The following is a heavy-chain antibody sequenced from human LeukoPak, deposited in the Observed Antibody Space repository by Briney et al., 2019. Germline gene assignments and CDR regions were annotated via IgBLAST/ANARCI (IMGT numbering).Heavy chain of an antibody. CDR3: ARTLYSSGWYSGDYYYYMDV. CDR2: IYYSGST. V-gene: IGHV4-59*01. J-gene: IGHJ6*03. D-gene: IGHD6-19*01. CDR1: GGSISSYY. Sequence: PSETLSLTCTVSGGSISSYYWSWIRQPPGKGLEWIGYIYYSGSTNYNPSLKSRVTISVDTSKNQFSLKLSSVTAADTAVYYCARTLYSSGWYSGDYYYYMDVWGKGTTVTISS.